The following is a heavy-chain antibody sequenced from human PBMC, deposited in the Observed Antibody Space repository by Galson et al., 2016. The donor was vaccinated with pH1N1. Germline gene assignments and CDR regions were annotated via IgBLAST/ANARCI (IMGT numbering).Heavy chain of an antibody. J-gene: IGHJ4*02. D-gene: IGHD4-17*01. CDR1: GFSLSTSGMC. CDR3: ARIQYGDCVGDFDY. CDR2: IDCDDDK. V-gene: IGHV2-70*01. Sequence: PALVKPTQTLTLTCTFPGFSLSTSGMCVSWIRHPPGKALEWLALIDCDDDKYYSPPLNTRLTISKDTSKNQVVLTMTNMDPVDIATYYCARIQYGDCVGDFDYWGQGTLVTVSS.